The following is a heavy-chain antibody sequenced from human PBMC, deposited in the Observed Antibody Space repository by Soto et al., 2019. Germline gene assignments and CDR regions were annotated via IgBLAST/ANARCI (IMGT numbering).Heavy chain of an antibody. CDR3: AREEMATIWAFDI. CDR1: GGTFSSYA. J-gene: IGHJ3*02. CDR2: IIPIFGTA. Sequence: ASVKVSCKASGGTFSSYAIGWMRQAPGQGLEWMGGIIPIFGTANYAQKFQGRVTITADESTSTAYMELSSLRSEDTAVYYCAREEMATIWAFDIWGQGTMVTVSS. V-gene: IGHV1-69*13. D-gene: IGHD5-12*01.